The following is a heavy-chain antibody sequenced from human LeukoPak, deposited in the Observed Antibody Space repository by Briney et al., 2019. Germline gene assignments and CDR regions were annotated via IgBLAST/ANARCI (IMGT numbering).Heavy chain of an antibody. J-gene: IGHJ3*02. Sequence: GGSLRLSCAASGFTFSSYGMHWVRQAPGKGLEWVAFIRYDGSNKYYADSVKGRFTISRDNSKNTLYLQMNSLRAEDTAVYYCARESDKITFGEVIVMGAFDIWGQGTMVTVSS. D-gene: IGHD3-16*02. CDR1: GFTFSSYG. V-gene: IGHV3-30*02. CDR3: ARESDKITFGEVIVMGAFDI. CDR2: IRYDGSNK.